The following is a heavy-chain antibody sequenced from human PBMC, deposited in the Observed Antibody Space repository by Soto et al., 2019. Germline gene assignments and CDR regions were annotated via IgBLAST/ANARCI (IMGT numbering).Heavy chain of an antibody. CDR2: ISSSSSTI. J-gene: IGHJ6*02. Sequence: GGSLRLSCAASGFTFSSYSMNWVRQAPGKGLEWVSYISSSSSTIYYADSVKGRFTISRDNAKNSLYLQMNSLRDEDTAVYYCARDLLYGDYVEGDYGMDVWGQGTTVTVSS. D-gene: IGHD4-17*01. V-gene: IGHV3-48*02. CDR1: GFTFSSYS. CDR3: ARDLLYGDYVEGDYGMDV.